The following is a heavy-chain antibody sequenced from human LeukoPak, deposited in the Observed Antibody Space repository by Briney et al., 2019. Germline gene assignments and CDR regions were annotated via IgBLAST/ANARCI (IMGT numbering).Heavy chain of an antibody. D-gene: IGHD2-15*01. CDR1: GFTVGSNY. Sequence: PGGSLRLSCAASGFTVGSNYMSWVRQAPGKGLEWVSVIYSGGSTYYADSVKGRFTISRDNSKNTLYLQMNSLRAEDTAVYYCAREGRFLRYCSGGSCSGRFDYWGQGTLVTVSS. CDR2: IYSGGST. CDR3: AREGRFLRYCSGGSCSGRFDY. J-gene: IGHJ4*02. V-gene: IGHV3-66*02.